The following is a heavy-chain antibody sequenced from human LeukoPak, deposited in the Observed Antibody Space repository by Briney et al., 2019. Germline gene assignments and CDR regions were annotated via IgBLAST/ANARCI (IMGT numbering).Heavy chain of an antibody. V-gene: IGHV4-34*01. D-gene: IGHD6-13*01. Sequence: SETLSLTCAVYGGSFSGYYWRWIRQPLGKGLEWIGEINHSGSTNYNPSLKSRVTISVDTSKNQFSLKLSSVTAADTAVYYCARHPARIAAAGTIDYWGQGTLVTVSS. J-gene: IGHJ4*02. CDR1: GGSFSGYY. CDR3: ARHPARIAAAGTIDY. CDR2: INHSGST.